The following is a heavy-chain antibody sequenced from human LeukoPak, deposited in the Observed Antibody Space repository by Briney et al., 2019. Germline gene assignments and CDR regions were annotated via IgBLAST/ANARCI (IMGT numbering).Heavy chain of an antibody. Sequence: ASVKVSCKASGYTFTSYYIHWVRQAPGQGLEWMGWMNPNSGNTGYAQKFQGRVTITRNTSISTAYMELSSLRSEDTAVYYCARGSWAGGLDYWGQGTLVTVSS. CDR3: ARGSWAGGLDY. V-gene: IGHV1-8*03. CDR2: MNPNSGNT. D-gene: IGHD1-26*01. J-gene: IGHJ4*02. CDR1: GYTFTSYY.